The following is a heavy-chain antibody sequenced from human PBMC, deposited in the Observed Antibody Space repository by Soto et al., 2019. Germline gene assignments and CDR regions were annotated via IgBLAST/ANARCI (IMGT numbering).Heavy chain of an antibody. J-gene: IGHJ6*03. CDR1: GDSISSSGHF. CDR2: IFYTGRT. Sequence: QLQLQESGPGLVKPSETLSLTCTVSGDSISSSGHFWGWIRQPPGKGLEWIGTIFYTGRTYSNPSFKSRVTRSVDTSKNQFSLKLSSVTAADPAVYYCARIVATTPYFHSYMDVWGKGTTGTVSS. V-gene: IGHV4-39*01. D-gene: IGHD5-12*01. CDR3: ARIVATTPYFHSYMDV.